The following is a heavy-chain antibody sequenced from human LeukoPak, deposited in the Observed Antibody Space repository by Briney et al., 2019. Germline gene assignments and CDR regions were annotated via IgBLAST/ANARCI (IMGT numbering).Heavy chain of an antibody. CDR3: ARSNWPYNYMDV. Sequence: SETLSRTCTVFGGSISNYYWNWIRQPAGKGLEWIGRIYSSGSTSYNTSLKSRVTMSVNTSKNQFSLKLRSVTAADTAVFYCARSNWPYNYMDVWGKGTTVTISS. J-gene: IGHJ6*03. D-gene: IGHD1-1*01. CDR2: IYSSGST. V-gene: IGHV4-4*07. CDR1: GGSISNYY.